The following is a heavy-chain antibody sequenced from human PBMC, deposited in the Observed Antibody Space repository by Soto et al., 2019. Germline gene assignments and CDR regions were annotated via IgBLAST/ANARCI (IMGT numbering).Heavy chain of an antibody. D-gene: IGHD3-22*01. Sequence: PGGSLRLSCAASGFTFRNYAMHWVRQAPGEGLEWVAVISYAGSNKYYADSVKGRFTISRDNSKNTPYLQMNRLRAEDTAVYYCARDLAGYYYDSSGPFDYCDQGILVPLSS. J-gene: IGHJ4*02. CDR2: ISYAGSNK. CDR3: ARDLAGYYYDSSGPFDY. V-gene: IGHV3-30*04. CDR1: GFTFRNYA.